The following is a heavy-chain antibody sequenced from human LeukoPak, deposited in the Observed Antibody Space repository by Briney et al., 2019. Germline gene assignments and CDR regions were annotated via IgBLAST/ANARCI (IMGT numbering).Heavy chain of an antibody. CDR1: GGSFSGYY. D-gene: IGHD6-13*01. Sequence: SETLSLTCAVYGGSFSGYYWSWIRQPPGKGLEWIGEINHSGSTNSNPSLKSRVTISVDTSKNQFSLKLSSVAAEDTAVYYCARGRVAAAGPFDYWGQGTLVTVSS. J-gene: IGHJ4*02. V-gene: IGHV4-34*01. CDR3: ARGRVAAAGPFDY. CDR2: INHSGST.